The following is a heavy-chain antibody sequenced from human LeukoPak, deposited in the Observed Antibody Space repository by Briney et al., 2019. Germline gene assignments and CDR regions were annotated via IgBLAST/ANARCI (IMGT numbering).Heavy chain of an antibody. Sequence: PSETLSLTCTVSGGSISSYYWSWIRQPPGTGLEWIGYIYYSGSTNYNPSLKSRVTISVDTSKNQFSLKLSSVTAADPAVYYCARWYKYSSSWSPVNWFDPWGQGTLVTVSS. J-gene: IGHJ5*02. CDR2: IYYSGST. V-gene: IGHV4-59*01. D-gene: IGHD6-6*01. CDR3: ARWYKYSSSWSPVNWFDP. CDR1: GGSISSYY.